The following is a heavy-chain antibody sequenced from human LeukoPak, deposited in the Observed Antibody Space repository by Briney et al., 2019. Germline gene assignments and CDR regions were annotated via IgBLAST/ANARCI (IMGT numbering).Heavy chain of an antibody. CDR2: IIPIFGTA. V-gene: IGHV1-69*01. CDR3: TGGSYYDILTGYPPKCYFDY. CDR1: GGTFSSYA. J-gene: IGHJ4*02. Sequence: SVKVSCKASGGTFSSYAISWVRQAPGQGLEWMGGIIPIFGTANYAQKFQGRVTITADESTSTAYMELSSLRSEDTAVYYCTGGSYYDILTGYPPKCYFDYWGQGTLVTVSS. D-gene: IGHD3-9*01.